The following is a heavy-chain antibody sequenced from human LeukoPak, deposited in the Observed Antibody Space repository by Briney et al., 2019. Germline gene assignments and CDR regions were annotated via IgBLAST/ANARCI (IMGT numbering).Heavy chain of an antibody. J-gene: IGHJ4*02. CDR2: IRYDGSNK. CDR1: GFTFSSYG. Sequence: AGGSLRLSCAASGFTFSSYGMHWVRQAPGKGLEWVAFIRYDGSNKYYADSVKGRFTISRDNAKNSLYLQMNSLRAEDTAVYYCARAIVATIFYYSSGWYFDYWGQGTLVTVSS. CDR3: ARAIVATIFYYSSGWYFDY. D-gene: IGHD5-12*01. V-gene: IGHV3-30*02.